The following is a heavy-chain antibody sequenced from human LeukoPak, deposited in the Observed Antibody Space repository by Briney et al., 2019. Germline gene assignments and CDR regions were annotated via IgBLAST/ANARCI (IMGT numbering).Heavy chain of an antibody. J-gene: IGHJ4*02. Sequence: GGSLRLSCVVSGITVSNYDTSWVRQAPGKGLEWVSGIRESGGGTNYADSVKGRFTISRDNSKNTVYLQMNSLRAEDTAVYFCTRRGIVIRGVLIMGFHNAANYFDYWGQGILVTVSS. CDR3: TRRGIVIRGVLIMGFHNAANYFDY. V-gene: IGHV3-23*01. CDR1: GITVSNYD. D-gene: IGHD3-10*01. CDR2: IRESGGGT.